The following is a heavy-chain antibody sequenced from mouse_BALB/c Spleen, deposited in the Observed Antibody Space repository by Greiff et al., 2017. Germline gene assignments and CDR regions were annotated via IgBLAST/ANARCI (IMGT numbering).Heavy chain of an antibody. V-gene: IGHV2-6-7*01. CDR3: ARERSMITTGFSFAY. J-gene: IGHJ3*01. CDR1: GFSLTGYG. CDR2: IWGDGST. Sequence: VMLVESGPGLVAPSQSLSITCTVSGFSLTGYGVNWVRQPPGKGLEWLGMIWGDGSTDYNSALKSRLSISKDNSKSQVFLKMNSLQTDDTARYYCARERSMITTGFSFAYWGQGTLVTVSA. D-gene: IGHD2-4*01.